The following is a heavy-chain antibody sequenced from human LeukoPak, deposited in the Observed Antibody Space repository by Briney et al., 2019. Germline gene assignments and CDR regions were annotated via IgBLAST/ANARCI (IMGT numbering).Heavy chain of an antibody. Sequence: PGGSLRLSCAASGFTVSSNYMSWVRQAPEKGLEWVSVIYSGGSTYYADSVKGRFTISRDNSKNTLYLQMNSLRAEDTAVYYCARWVVVVKYFDYWGQGTLVTVSS. CDR3: ARWVVVVKYFDY. CDR1: GFTVSSNY. D-gene: IGHD2-15*01. V-gene: IGHV3-66*02. CDR2: IYSGGST. J-gene: IGHJ4*02.